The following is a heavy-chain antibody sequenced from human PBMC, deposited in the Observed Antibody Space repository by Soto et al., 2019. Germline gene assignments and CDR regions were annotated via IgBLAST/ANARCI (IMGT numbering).Heavy chain of an antibody. J-gene: IGHJ6*02. V-gene: IGHV3-23*01. CDR1: GFTFSSYA. D-gene: IGHD3-10*01. CDR3: AKVVTPQAQEYYYYGMDV. Sequence: EVQLLESGGGLVQPGGSLRLSCAASGFTFSSYAMSWVRQAPGKGLEWVSAISGSGGSTYYADSVKGRFTISRDNSKTTLYLQMNSLRAEDTAVYYCAKVVTPQAQEYYYYGMDVWGQGTTVTVSS. CDR2: ISGSGGST.